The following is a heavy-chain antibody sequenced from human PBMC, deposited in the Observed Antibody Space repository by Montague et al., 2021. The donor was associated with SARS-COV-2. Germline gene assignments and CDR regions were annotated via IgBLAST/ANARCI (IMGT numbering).Heavy chain of an antibody. J-gene: IGHJ6*02. CDR3: ARDSYGSGTYYYYYGMDV. D-gene: IGHD3-10*01. CDR1: GFTPSSYW. V-gene: IGHV3-7*01. Sequence: SLRLSCAASGFTPSSYWMSWVRQAPGKGLEWVANIKQDGSEKYYVDSVKGRFTISRDNAKNSLYLQMNSLRAEDTAVYYYARDSYGSGTYYYYYGMDVWGQGTTVTVSS. CDR2: IKQDGSEK.